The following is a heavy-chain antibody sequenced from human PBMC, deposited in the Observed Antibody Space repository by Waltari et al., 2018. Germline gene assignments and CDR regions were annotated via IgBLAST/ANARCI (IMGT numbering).Heavy chain of an antibody. J-gene: IGHJ4*02. Sequence: EVQLVESGGGVVRPGGSLRLSCAAAGSTFDDYGMSWVRQAPGKGLEWVSGINWNGGSTGDADSGKGRFTISRDNAKNSLYLQMNGLRAEDTALYYCARVSRISYGYGGHFDYWGQGTLVTVSS. CDR2: INWNGGST. V-gene: IGHV3-20*04. CDR3: ARVSRISYGYGGHFDY. CDR1: GSTFDDYG. D-gene: IGHD5-18*01.